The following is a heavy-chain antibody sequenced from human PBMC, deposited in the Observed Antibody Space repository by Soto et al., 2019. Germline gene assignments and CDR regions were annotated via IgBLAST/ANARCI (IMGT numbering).Heavy chain of an antibody. J-gene: IGHJ4*02. Sequence: GGSLRLSCAASGFTFSSYGMHWVRQAPGKGLEWVAVIWYDGSNKYYADSVKGRFTISRDNSKNTLYLQMNSLRAEDTAVYYCAKNVYLGYSSSWYLDYWGQGTLVTVSS. CDR1: GFTFSSYG. CDR2: IWYDGSNK. D-gene: IGHD6-13*01. V-gene: IGHV3-30*02. CDR3: AKNVYLGYSSSWYLDY.